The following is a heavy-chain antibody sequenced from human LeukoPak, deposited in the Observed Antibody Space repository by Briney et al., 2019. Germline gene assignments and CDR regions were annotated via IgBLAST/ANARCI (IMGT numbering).Heavy chain of an antibody. V-gene: IGHV3-64*01. CDR3: ARSAEEHSSGWYYFDY. CDR2: ISSNGGST. J-gene: IGHJ4*02. CDR1: GFTFSSYA. Sequence: GGSLRLSCAASGFTFSSYAMHWVRQAPGKGPEYVSAISSNGGSTYYANSVKGRFTISRDNSKNTLYLQMGSLRAEDMAVYYCARSAEEHSSGWYYFDYWGQGTLVTVSS. D-gene: IGHD6-19*01.